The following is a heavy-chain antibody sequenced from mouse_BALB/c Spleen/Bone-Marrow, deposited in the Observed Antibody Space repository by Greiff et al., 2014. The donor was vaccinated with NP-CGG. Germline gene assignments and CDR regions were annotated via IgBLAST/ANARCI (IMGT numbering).Heavy chain of an antibody. CDR1: GFSLTSYG. Sequence: QVQLKESGPGLVAPSQSLSITCTVFGFSLTSYGVHWVRQPPGKVLEWLGVIWAGGSTNYNSALMSRLSISKDNSKSQVFLKMNSLQTDDTAMYYCARGSYYEGAMDYWGQGTSVTVSS. J-gene: IGHJ4*01. V-gene: IGHV2-9*02. CDR2: IWAGGST. D-gene: IGHD1-1*01. CDR3: ARGSYYEGAMDY.